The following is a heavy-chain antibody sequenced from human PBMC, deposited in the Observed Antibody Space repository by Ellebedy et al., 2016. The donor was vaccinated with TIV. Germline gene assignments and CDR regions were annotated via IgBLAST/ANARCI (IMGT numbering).Heavy chain of an antibody. D-gene: IGHD3-16*02. CDR3: ARLGMRITFGGVIPKGYYFDY. Sequence: GESLKISCKGSGYSFTSYWISWVRQMPGKGLEWMGRIDPSDSYTNYSPSFQGHVTISADKSVSTTYLQWSSLKASDTAMYYCARLGMRITFGGVIPKGYYFDYWGQGTLVTVSS. J-gene: IGHJ4*02. V-gene: IGHV5-10-1*01. CDR2: IDPSDSYT. CDR1: GYSFTSYW.